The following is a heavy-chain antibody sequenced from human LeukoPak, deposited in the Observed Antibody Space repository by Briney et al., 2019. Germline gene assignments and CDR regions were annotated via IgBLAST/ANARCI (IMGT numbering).Heavy chain of an antibody. V-gene: IGHV4-30-4*08. Sequence: PSETLSLTCTVSGGSISSGDYYWSWIRQPPGKGLEWIRYIYYSGSTYYNPSLKSRVTISVDTSKNQFSLKLSSVTAADTAVYYCAVGHYYDSSGPPDYWGQGTLVTVSS. CDR1: GGSISSGDYY. D-gene: IGHD3-22*01. J-gene: IGHJ4*02. CDR2: IYYSGST. CDR3: AVGHYYDSSGPPDY.